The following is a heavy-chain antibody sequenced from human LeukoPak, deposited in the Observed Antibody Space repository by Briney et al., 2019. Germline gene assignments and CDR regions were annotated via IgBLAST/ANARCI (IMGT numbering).Heavy chain of an antibody. CDR1: GFTFSDFW. V-gene: IGHV3-7*01. D-gene: IGHD2-2*01. J-gene: IGHJ5*02. CDR2: IDQDGSEK. CDR3: ATSPRGYQLLEPGS. Sequence: GGSLRLSCAASGFTFSDFWMTWFRQAPGKGLEWVANIDQDGSEKYYLDSVKGRLTISRDNAKNSLYLQMNSLSVEDTAVYYCATSPRGYQLLEPGSWGQGTLVTVSS.